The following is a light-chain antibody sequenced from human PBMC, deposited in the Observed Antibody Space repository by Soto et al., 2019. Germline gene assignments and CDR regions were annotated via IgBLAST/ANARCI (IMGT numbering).Light chain of an antibody. Sequence: QSVLTQPPSASWTPGQSVTISCSGSSSNIGSNTVNWYQHLPGTTPKLLIHSSFQRPSGVPARFSGSKSGTSASLAISGLQSEDEGDYYCASWDDSLKGSVFGGGTKLTVL. V-gene: IGLV1-44*01. CDR2: SSF. CDR3: ASWDDSLKGSV. CDR1: SSNIGSNT. J-gene: IGLJ3*02.